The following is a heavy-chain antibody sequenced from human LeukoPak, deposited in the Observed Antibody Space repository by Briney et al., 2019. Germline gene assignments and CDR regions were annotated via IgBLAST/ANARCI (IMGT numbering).Heavy chain of an antibody. CDR1: GYTFTRYY. CDR3: ARVMEQQLADNWFDP. D-gene: IGHD6-13*01. Sequence: ASVKVSCKASGYTFTRYYMHWVRQPPAQGLEWMGIINPSGGSTSYAQKFQGRVTMTRDTSTSTVYMELSSLRSEDTGVYYCARVMEQQLADNWFDPWGQGTLVTVSS. V-gene: IGHV1-46*01. CDR2: INPSGGST. J-gene: IGHJ5*02.